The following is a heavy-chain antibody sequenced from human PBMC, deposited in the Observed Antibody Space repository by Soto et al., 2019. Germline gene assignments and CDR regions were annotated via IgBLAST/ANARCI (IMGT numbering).Heavy chain of an antibody. D-gene: IGHD2-21*02. J-gene: IGHJ6*02. Sequence: QVQLVQSGAEVKKPGSSVKVSCKASGGTFSSYAISWVRQAPGQGLEWMGGIIPIFGTANYAQKFQGRVTITADEATSTAYMELSSLRSEDTAVYYCARVIVVVTAYSDFEYYGMDVWGQGTTVTVSS. CDR3: ARVIVVVTAYSDFEYYGMDV. CDR1: GGTFSSYA. CDR2: IIPIFGTA. V-gene: IGHV1-69*01.